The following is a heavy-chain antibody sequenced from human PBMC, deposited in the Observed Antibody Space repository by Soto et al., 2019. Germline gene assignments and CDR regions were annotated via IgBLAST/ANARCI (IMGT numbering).Heavy chain of an antibody. CDR2: ISDSGGSP. D-gene: IGHD5-18*01. Sequence: PVGSLRLSCASSGCTFSSYTMAWVRQATGKGLEWVSAISDSGGSPYYADSVQGRFTISRDNSKNTLYLQMNSLRAEDTAVYYCARRGYSYGLMSDYWGQGTLVTVSS. CDR1: GCTFSSYT. J-gene: IGHJ4*02. CDR3: ARRGYSYGLMSDY. V-gene: IGHV3-23*01.